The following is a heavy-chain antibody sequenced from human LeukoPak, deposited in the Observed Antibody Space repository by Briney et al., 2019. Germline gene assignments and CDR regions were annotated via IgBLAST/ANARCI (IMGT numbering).Heavy chain of an antibody. V-gene: IGHV3-48*04. J-gene: IGHJ4*02. D-gene: IGHD1-26*01. CDR3: ARSLVGATAGDY. CDR1: GFTFSSYS. CDR2: ISGSSSPI. Sequence: QPGGSLRLSCAAPGFTFSSYSMNWVRQAPGKGLEWVSYISGSSSPIYYADSVKGRFTISRDNAKNSLYLQMNSLRAEDTAVYYCARSLVGATAGDYWGQGTLVTVSS.